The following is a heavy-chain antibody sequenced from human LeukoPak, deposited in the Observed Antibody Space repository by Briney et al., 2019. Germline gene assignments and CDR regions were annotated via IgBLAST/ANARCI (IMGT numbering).Heavy chain of an antibody. CDR1: GFTFSSYW. CDR2: IKQDGSEK. D-gene: IGHD1-26*01. V-gene: IGHV3-7*01. CDR3: AGVQWELRGVGSYFEY. J-gene: IGHJ4*02. Sequence: QPGGSLRLSCVVSGFTFSSYWMSWVRQAPGKGLEWVANIKQDGSEKYYVDSVKGRFTMSRDNAKNSLYLQMNSLRAEDTAVYYCAGVQWELRGVGSYFEYWGQGALVTVSS.